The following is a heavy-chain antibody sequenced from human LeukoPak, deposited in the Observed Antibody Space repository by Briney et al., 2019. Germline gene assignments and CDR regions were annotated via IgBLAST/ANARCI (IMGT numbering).Heavy chain of an antibody. V-gene: IGHV4-59*01. CDR2: IYYSGST. D-gene: IGHD1-26*01. J-gene: IGHJ4*02. Sequence: SETLALTCTVSGGSISSYYWSWIRQPPGKGLEWIGYIYYSGSTNYNPSLKSRVTISADTSKNQFSLKLSSVTAADTAVYYCAREADSEIHYPFDYWAQGTLVTVSS. CDR1: GGSISSYY. CDR3: AREADSEIHYPFDY.